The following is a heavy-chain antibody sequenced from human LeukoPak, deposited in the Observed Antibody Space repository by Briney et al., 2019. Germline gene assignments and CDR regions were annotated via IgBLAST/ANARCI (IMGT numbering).Heavy chain of an antibody. V-gene: IGHV3-30-3*01. D-gene: IGHD2-2*01. Sequence: GGSLRLSCAASGFTFSSYAMHWVRQAPGKGLEWVAVISYDGSNKYYADSVKGRFTISRDNSKNTLYLQMNSLRAEDTAVYYCARSNIVVVPAAVDYYYYYYMDVWGKGTTVTVSS. J-gene: IGHJ6*03. CDR1: GFTFSSYA. CDR2: ISYDGSNK. CDR3: ARSNIVVVPAAVDYYYYYYMDV.